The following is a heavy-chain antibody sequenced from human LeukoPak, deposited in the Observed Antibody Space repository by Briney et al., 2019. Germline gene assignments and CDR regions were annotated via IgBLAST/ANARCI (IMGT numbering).Heavy chain of an antibody. CDR2: IYHSGST. CDR3: AREIVVVVAATPNAFDI. J-gene: IGHJ3*02. Sequence: PSGTLSLTCAVSGGSISSSNWWSWVRQPPGKGLEWIGKIYHSGSTNYNPSLKSRVTISVDKSKNQFSLKLSSVTAADTAVYYCAREIVVVVAATPNAFDIWGQGTMVTVSS. D-gene: IGHD2-15*01. CDR1: GGSISSSNW. V-gene: IGHV4-4*02.